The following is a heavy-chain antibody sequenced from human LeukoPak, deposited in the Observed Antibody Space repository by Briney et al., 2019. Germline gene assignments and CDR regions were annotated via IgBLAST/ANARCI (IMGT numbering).Heavy chain of an antibody. J-gene: IGHJ5*02. Sequence: GGSLRLSCAASGFTFSSYAMSWVRQAPGKGLEWVSAISGSGGSTYYAGSVKGRFTISRDNSKNTLYLQMNSLRADDTAVYYCAKGGLVHRFDPWGQGTLVTVSS. CDR3: AKGGLVHRFDP. CDR2: ISGSGGST. V-gene: IGHV3-23*01. CDR1: GFTFSSYA.